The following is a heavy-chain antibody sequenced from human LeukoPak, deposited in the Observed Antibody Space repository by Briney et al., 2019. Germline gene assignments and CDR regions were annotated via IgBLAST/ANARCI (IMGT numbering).Heavy chain of an antibody. J-gene: IGHJ5*02. D-gene: IGHD1-1*01. Sequence: PSETLSLTCTVSGGSIITYSWSWIRQPPGKGLEWIGYIFYSGSTNYNPSLKSRVTISVDTSRNQFSLKLSSVTAADTAVYYCARDRLQLQSWGQGTLVTVSS. CDR1: GGSIITYS. CDR3: ARDRLQLQS. CDR2: IFYSGST. V-gene: IGHV4-59*01.